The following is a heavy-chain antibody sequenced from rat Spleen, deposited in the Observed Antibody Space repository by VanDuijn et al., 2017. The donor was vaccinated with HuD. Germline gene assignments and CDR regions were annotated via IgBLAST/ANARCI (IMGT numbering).Heavy chain of an antibody. CDR2: INSAGST. D-gene: IGHD1-12*02. V-gene: IGHV3-3*01. Sequence: EVQLQESGPGLVKPSQSLSLTCSVIGYSITSSFRWNWIRKLPGNKLEWMGYINSAGSTVNNPSLKSRISITRDTSKNQFFLQVNSITTEDTATYYCARSDGVHYYLPFADWGQGTLVTVSS. CDR1: GYSITSSFR. J-gene: IGHJ3*01. CDR3: ARSDGVHYYLPFAD.